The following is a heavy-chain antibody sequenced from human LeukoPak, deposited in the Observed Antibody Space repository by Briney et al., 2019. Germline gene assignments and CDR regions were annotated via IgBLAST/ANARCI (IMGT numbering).Heavy chain of an antibody. J-gene: IGHJ4*02. D-gene: IGHD6-19*01. Sequence: SETLSLTCAVYGGSFSSYYWSWIRQPPGKGLEWIGEINHSGSTNYNPSLKSRVTISVDTSKNQFSLKLSSVTAADTAVYYCARGSGWGTPAQSFDYWGQGTLVTVSS. V-gene: IGHV4-34*01. CDR2: INHSGST. CDR1: GGSFSSYY. CDR3: ARGSGWGTPAQSFDY.